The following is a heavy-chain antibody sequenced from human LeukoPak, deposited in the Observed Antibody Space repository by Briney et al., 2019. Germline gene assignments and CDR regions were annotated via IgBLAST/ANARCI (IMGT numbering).Heavy chain of an antibody. V-gene: IGHV4-59*01. CDR1: GGSISSYY. J-gene: IGHJ1*01. CDR3: ARDGRVGTFQH. Sequence: MPSETLSLTCTVSGGSISSYYWSWIRQPPGKGLEWIGYIYYSGSTNYNPSLRSRVTISVDTSKNQFSLKLSSVTAADTAVYYCARDGRVGTFQHWGQGTLVTVSS. D-gene: IGHD1-26*01. CDR2: IYYSGST.